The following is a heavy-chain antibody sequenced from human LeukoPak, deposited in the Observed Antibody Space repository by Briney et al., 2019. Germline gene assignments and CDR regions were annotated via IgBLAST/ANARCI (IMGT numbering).Heavy chain of an antibody. V-gene: IGHV3-20*01. CDR1: GFTFEDYG. J-gene: IGHJ4*02. D-gene: IGHD2-2*01. CDR3: ARVRYYQLPNLYYFEY. CDR2: SIWNGDIT. Sequence: PGGSLRLSCAASGFTFEDYGMSWVRQAPGKGLEWVSGSIWNGDITAYADSVKGRFTISRDNAKNSLYLQMNSLRAEDTAVYHCARVRYYQLPNLYYFEYWGQGTLVTVSP.